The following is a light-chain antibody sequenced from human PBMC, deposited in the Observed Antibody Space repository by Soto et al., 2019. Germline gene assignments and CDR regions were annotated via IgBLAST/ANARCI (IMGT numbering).Light chain of an antibody. J-gene: IGKJ2*01. V-gene: IGKV4-1*01. CDR2: WAS. Sequence: DIVMTQSPDSLAVSLGERATINCKSSQSILYSSNNKNYLAWYQQRPGQPPKLLIYWASTRESGVPDRVSGSGSGTDFTHTIASLQAEDVAVYYCQQYESTPPTFGQATKLEFK. CDR3: QQYESTPPT. CDR1: QSILYSSNNKNY.